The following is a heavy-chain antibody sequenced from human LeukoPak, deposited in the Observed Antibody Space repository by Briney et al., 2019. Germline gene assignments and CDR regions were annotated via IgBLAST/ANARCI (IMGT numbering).Heavy chain of an antibody. CDR1: GGTFSSYA. Sequence: ASVKVSCKASGGTFSSYAISWVRQAPGQGLEWMGGIIPIFGTANYAQKFQGRVTITADESTSTAYMELSSLRSEDTAVYYCASHSSGWYRLQHWGQGTLVTVSS. J-gene: IGHJ1*01. V-gene: IGHV1-69*01. CDR3: ASHSSGWYRLQH. D-gene: IGHD6-19*01. CDR2: IIPIFGTA.